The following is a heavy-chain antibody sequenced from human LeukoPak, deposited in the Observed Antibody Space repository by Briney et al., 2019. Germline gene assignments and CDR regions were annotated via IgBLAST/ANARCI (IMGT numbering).Heavy chain of an antibody. CDR3: ARSSSSYFDY. V-gene: IGHV3-64*01. D-gene: IGHD6-6*01. Sequence: PGGSLRLSCAASGFTFSSYAMHWVRQAPGKGLEYVSAISSNGGSTYYANSVKGRFTISRDNSKNTLYLQMGSLRAEDMAVYYCARSSSSYFDYWGQGTLVTVSS. J-gene: IGHJ4*02. CDR1: GFTFSSYA. CDR2: ISSNGGST.